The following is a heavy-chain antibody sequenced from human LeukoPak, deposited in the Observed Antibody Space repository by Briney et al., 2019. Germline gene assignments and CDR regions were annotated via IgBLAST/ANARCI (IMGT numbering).Heavy chain of an antibody. D-gene: IGHD3-10*01. CDR1: GFTFSSFA. V-gene: IGHV3-23*01. CDR3: AKDAIYYYSRVYLIPFGS. CDR2: ISGNGHQT. Sequence: GGSLRLSCSACGFTFSSFAMNEVRQLPGRGLEWVSSISGNGHQTYYADSVKGRFSVSKDNSKNILYLQMDSLRADDSALYYCAKDAIYYYSRVYLIPFGSWRQRTLVTVSS. J-gene: IGHJ4*02.